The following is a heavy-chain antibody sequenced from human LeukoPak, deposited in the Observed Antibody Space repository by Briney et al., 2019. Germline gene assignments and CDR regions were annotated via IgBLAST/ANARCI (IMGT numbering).Heavy chain of an antibody. V-gene: IGHV4-30-2*01. J-gene: IGHJ4*02. D-gene: IGHD2-2*01. CDR1: GGSISSGGYY. Sequence: PSQTLSLTCTVSGGSISSGGYYWSWIRQPPGKGLEWIGYIYHSGSTYYNPSLKSRVTISVDRSKNQFSLKLSSVTAADTAVYYCARGGPSRAPDYWGQGTLVTVSS. CDR3: ARGGPSRAPDY. CDR2: IYHSGST.